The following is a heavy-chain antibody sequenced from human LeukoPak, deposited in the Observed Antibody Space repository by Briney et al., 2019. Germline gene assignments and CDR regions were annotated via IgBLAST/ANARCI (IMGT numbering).Heavy chain of an antibody. CDR2: IIPIFGTA. J-gene: IGHJ4*02. CDR3: ARGRWSTTTASYYFDS. Sequence: GSSVKVSCKASGGTFSSYAISWVRQAPGQGLEWMGGIIPIFGTANYAQKFQGRVTITADESTSTAYMELSSLRSEDTALYYCARGRWSTTTASYYFDSWGQGTLVTVS. CDR1: GGTFSSYA. V-gene: IGHV1-69*01. D-gene: IGHD5/OR15-5a*01.